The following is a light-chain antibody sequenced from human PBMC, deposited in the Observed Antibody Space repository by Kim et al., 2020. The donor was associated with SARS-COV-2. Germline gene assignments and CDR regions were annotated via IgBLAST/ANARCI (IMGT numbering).Light chain of an antibody. J-gene: IGKJ5*01. CDR1: QCVSSRS. V-gene: IGKV3-20*01. Sequence: SPEDGATLSCLDSQCVSSRSLASYQPRPGQAPSLIIYDAATRATGIPDRFSGSGSGTDFTLTISRLEPEDFAIYYCQQYESSPMTFGQGTRLEIK. CDR2: DAA. CDR3: QQYESSPMT.